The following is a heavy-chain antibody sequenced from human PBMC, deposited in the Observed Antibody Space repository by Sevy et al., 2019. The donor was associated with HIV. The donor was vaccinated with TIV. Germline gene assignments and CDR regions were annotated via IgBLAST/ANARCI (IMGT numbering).Heavy chain of an antibody. CDR2: IIPIFGTA. Sequence: ASVKVSCKASGGTFSSYAISWVRQAPGQGLEWMGGIIPIFGTANYAQKFQGRVTITADESTRTAYMELSSLRSEDTAVYYCARGEITYYYDSSGSEYFQHWGQGTLVTVSS. CDR1: GGTFSSYA. J-gene: IGHJ1*01. D-gene: IGHD3-22*01. V-gene: IGHV1-69*13. CDR3: ARGEITYYYDSSGSEYFQH.